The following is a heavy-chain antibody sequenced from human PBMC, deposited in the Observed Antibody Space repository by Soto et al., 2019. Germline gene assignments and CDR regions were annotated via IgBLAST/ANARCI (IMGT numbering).Heavy chain of an antibody. V-gene: IGHV1-2*02. J-gene: IGHJ6*03. CDR1: GCPFPANY. Sequence: ASVRVSCKASGCPFPANYLHWVRQAHGQGLEWMGWINPHTGGTDYAQTFQGRVTMTRDTSISTAYMELSRLTSDDTAVYYCAKRRGSTAGHFYMDVWGEGTTVTVSS. D-gene: IGHD2-2*01. CDR3: AKRRGSTAGHFYMDV. CDR2: INPHTGGT.